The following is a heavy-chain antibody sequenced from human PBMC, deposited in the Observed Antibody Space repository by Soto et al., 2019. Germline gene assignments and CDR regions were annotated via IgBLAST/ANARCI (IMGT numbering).Heavy chain of an antibody. CDR2: ISYDGTEK. D-gene: IGHD3-16*02. Sequence: GGSLRLSCAASGFIFSSSGMHWVRQAPGKGLEWVAVISYDGTEKYYADSVKGRFTIARDNSKNTLYLQMNSLRAEDTAVYYCAKALGELSPESYDYWGQGTLVTVSS. V-gene: IGHV3-30*18. J-gene: IGHJ4*02. CDR3: AKALGELSPESYDY. CDR1: GFIFSSSG.